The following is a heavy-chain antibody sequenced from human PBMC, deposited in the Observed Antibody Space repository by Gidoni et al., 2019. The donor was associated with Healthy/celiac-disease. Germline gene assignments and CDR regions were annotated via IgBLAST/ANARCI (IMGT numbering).Heavy chain of an antibody. V-gene: IGHV4-59*01. Sequence: QVQLQEPGPGLVKPSETLSLTSTVSGGPLSSYYWSWIRHPPGKGLEWIGYIYYSGRTNYNHSLKSRVTISVDTSKNHFSLKLSSVTAADTAVYYCARAPRTLVRGAPFDYWGQGTLVTVSS. CDR2: IYYSGRT. D-gene: IGHD3-10*01. CDR1: GGPLSSYY. J-gene: IGHJ4*02. CDR3: ARAPRTLVRGAPFDY.